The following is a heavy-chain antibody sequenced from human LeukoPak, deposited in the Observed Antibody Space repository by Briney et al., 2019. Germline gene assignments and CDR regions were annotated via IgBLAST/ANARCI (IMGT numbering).Heavy chain of an antibody. CDR1: GFTFSGYG. J-gene: IGHJ4*02. V-gene: IGHV3-23*01. CDR3: AKDDRWLQFCC. Sequence: GGSLRLSCAASGFTFSGYGMSWVRQAPGKGLKWVSAISGSVLTTYYADSVRGRFTISRDNSRNTLYLQMNSLRAEDTAVYYCAKDDRWLQFCCWGQGTLVTVSA. D-gene: IGHD5-24*01. CDR2: ISGSVLTT.